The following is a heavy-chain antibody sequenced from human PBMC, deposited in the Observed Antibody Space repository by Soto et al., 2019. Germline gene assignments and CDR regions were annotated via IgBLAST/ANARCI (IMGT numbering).Heavy chain of an antibody. CDR3: AKGSRGYTGYVFDY. J-gene: IGHJ4*02. CDR2: ISGSGGTT. CDR1: GFTFSNYA. D-gene: IGHD5-12*01. Sequence: GGSLRLSCVASGFTFSNYAMSWVRQAPGKGLEWVSGISGSGGTTYYADSVKGRFTISRDNSKNTVYLQMNSLRAEDTAVYYCAKGSRGYTGYVFDYWGQGALVTVSS. V-gene: IGHV3-23*01.